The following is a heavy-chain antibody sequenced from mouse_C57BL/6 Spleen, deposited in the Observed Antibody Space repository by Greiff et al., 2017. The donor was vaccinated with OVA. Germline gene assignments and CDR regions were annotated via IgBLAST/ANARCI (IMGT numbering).Heavy chain of an antibody. CDR3: ARRGTVVAPYAMDY. V-gene: IGHV1-54*01. Sequence: VQLVESGAELVRPGTSVKVSCKASGYAFTNYLIEWVKQRPGQGLEWIGVINPGSGGTNYNEKFKGKATLTADKSSSTAYMQLSSLTSEDSAVYFCARRGTVVAPYAMDYWGQGTSVTVSS. J-gene: IGHJ4*01. CDR2: INPGSGGT. CDR1: GYAFTNYL. D-gene: IGHD1-1*01.